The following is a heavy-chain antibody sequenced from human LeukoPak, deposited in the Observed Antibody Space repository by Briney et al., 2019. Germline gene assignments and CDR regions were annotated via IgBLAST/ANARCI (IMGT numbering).Heavy chain of an antibody. J-gene: IGHJ4*02. CDR1: GFTFSSYG. D-gene: IGHD1-26*01. CDR3: AKEDVVGATRPYYFDY. V-gene: IGHV3-30*18. Sequence: PGGSLRLSCAASGFTFSSYGMHWVRQAPGKGLEWVAVISYDGSNKYYADSVKGRFTISRDNSKNTLYLQMNSLRAEDTAVYYCAKEDVVGATRPYYFDYWGQGTLVTVSS. CDR2: ISYDGSNK.